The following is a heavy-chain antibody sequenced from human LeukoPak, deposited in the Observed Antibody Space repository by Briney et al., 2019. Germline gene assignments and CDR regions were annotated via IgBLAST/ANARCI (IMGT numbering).Heavy chain of an antibody. V-gene: IGHV4-59*01. CDR3: ARARRGLRSSTWNYFDY. CDR1: GGSTSSYY. Sequence: SETLSPTRPVPGGSTSSYYWGWVRQPPGEGTGWNGFIFYSGSTNYNPSLKSRVTISADTSKNQFSLKLSSVTAADTAVYYCARARRGLRSSTWNYFDYWGQGTLVTVSS. CDR2: IFYSGST. J-gene: IGHJ4*02. D-gene: IGHD4-17*01.